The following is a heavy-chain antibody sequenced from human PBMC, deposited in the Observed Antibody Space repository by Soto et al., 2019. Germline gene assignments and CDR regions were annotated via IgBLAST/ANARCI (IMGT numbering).Heavy chain of an antibody. CDR2: ISGSSDTI. Sequence: GGSLRLSCSTSGFMFSTFAMSWVRQAPGKGLEWVSHISGSSDTIFYSESVKGRFTISRDNSKNTLYLELNSLRVEDTALYYCSRDSGPPPVDTFDIWGQGTMVTVSS. CDR1: GFMFSTFA. V-gene: IGHV3-23*01. CDR3: SRDSGPPPVDTFDI. J-gene: IGHJ3*02. D-gene: IGHD1-26*01.